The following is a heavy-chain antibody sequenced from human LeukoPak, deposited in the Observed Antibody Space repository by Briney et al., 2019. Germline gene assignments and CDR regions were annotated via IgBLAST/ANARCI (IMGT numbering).Heavy chain of an antibody. CDR1: VYTFTGYY. Sequence: ASVKVSCKSSVYTFTGYYMHWVRQAPGQGLEWMGWINPNSGGTNYAQKFQGRVTMTRDTSISTAYMELSRLRSDDTAVYYCARELDDSSGSPLSWFDPWGQGTLVTVSS. D-gene: IGHD3-22*01. CDR3: ARELDDSSGSPLSWFDP. CDR2: INPNSGGT. J-gene: IGHJ5*02. V-gene: IGHV1-2*02.